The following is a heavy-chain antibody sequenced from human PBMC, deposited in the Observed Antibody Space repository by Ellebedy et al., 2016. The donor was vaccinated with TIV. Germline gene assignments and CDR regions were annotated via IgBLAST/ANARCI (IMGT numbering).Heavy chain of an antibody. CDR3: ARGKIAARLRFDY. Sequence: GESLKISCAASGFTFSSYSMNWVRQAPGKGLEWVSSISSSSSYIYYADSVKGRFTISRDNAKNSLYLQMNSLRAEDTAVYYCARGKIAARLRFDYWGQGTLVTVSS. D-gene: IGHD6-6*01. J-gene: IGHJ4*02. CDR2: ISSSSSYI. CDR1: GFTFSSYS. V-gene: IGHV3-21*01.